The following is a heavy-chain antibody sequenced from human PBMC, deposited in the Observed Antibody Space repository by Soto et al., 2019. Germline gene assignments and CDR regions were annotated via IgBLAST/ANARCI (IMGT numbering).Heavy chain of an antibody. J-gene: IGHJ4*02. CDR1: GVTLSIFA. Sequence: PESSLRVTCAASGVTLSIFAMSWVRQSPGKGLEWVSTISGSGGSTYYADAVKGRFTISRDNSMGTLYLQLKSLRVEDTAIYYCAKEVSLGSTVDLGYWGQGALVTVSS. V-gene: IGHV3-23*01. CDR2: ISGSGGST. D-gene: IGHD7-27*01. CDR3: AKEVSLGSTVDLGY.